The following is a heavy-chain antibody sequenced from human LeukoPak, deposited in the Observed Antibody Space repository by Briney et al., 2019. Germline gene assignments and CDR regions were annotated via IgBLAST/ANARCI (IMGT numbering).Heavy chain of an antibody. CDR3: ARDGAARGSGSFGD. Sequence: GGSLRLSCAASGFTFSDYYMSWIRQAPGKGLEWVSYISSSDSTIYYADSVKGRFTISRDNAKNSLFLQMNSLRAEDTAVYFCARDGAARGSGSFGDWGQGTLVTVSS. CDR1: GFTFSDYY. V-gene: IGHV3-11*01. D-gene: IGHD3-10*01. J-gene: IGHJ4*02. CDR2: ISSSDSTI.